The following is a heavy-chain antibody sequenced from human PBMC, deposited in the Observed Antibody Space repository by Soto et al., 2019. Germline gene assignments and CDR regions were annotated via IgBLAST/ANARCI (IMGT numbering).Heavy chain of an antibody. D-gene: IGHD3-22*01. CDR2: IYYSGST. CDR3: ARVVSSGYSKSFDY. V-gene: IGHV4-59*01. CDR1: GGSFSANH. Sequence: LSLTCAISGGSFSANHWSWIRQSPGQGLEWIGYIYYSGSTNYNPSLKSRVTISLDPSKNQFSLKLSSVTAADTAVYYCARVVSSGYSKSFDYWGQGTLVTVSS. J-gene: IGHJ4*02.